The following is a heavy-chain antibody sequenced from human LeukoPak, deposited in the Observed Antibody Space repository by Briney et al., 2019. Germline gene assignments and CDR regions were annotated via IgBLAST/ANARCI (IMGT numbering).Heavy chain of an antibody. Sequence: SETLSLTCTVSGGSISSSSYYWSWIRQPAGKGLEWIGRIYTSGSTNYNPSLKSRVTMSVDTSKNQFSLKLSSVTAADTAVYYCARGPITMVRGVYYFDYWGQGTLVTVSS. CDR3: ARGPITMVRGVYYFDY. CDR1: GGSISSSSYY. J-gene: IGHJ4*02. V-gene: IGHV4-61*02. CDR2: IYTSGST. D-gene: IGHD3-10*01.